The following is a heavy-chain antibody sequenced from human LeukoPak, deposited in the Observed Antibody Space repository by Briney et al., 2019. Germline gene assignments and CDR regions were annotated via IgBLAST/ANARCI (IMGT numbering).Heavy chain of an antibody. D-gene: IGHD3-16*01. J-gene: IGHJ4*02. Sequence: GGSLRLSCAASGFTFSSYWMSWVRQAPGKGLEWVSAISGSGGSTYYADSVKGRFTISRDNSKNTLYLQMNSLRAEDTAVYYCAKAGFFLRSLGFDYWGQGTLVTVSS. V-gene: IGHV3-23*01. CDR2: ISGSGGST. CDR3: AKAGFFLRSLGFDY. CDR1: GFTFSSYW.